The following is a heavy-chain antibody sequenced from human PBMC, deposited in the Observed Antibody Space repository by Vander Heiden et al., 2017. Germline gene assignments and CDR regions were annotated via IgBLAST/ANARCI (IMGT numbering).Heavy chain of an antibody. CDR1: GFTFSAYD. V-gene: IGHV3-11*01. CDR3: ARDEPGGFGWYAFDI. J-gene: IGHJ3*02. CDR2: IGSSGSTI. Sequence: QVQLVESGGGLVKPGGSLRLSCAASGFTFSAYDLRWIPQAPGKGLEWVSYIGSSGSTIYYADSVKGRFTISRDNAKNSLYLQMNSLRAEDTAVYYCARDEPGGFGWYAFDIWGQGTMVTVSS. D-gene: IGHD3-16*01.